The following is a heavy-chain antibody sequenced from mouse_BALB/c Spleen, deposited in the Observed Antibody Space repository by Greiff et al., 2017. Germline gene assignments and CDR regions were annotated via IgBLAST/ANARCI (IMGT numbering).Heavy chain of an antibody. J-gene: IGHJ2*01. CDR2: IYPSDSYT. CDR1: GYTFTSYW. D-gene: IGHD2-14*01. V-gene: IGHV1-69*02. Sequence: QVQLQQPGAELVRPGASVKLSCKASGYTFTSYWINWVKQRPGQGLEWIGNIYPSDSYTNYNQKFKDKATLTVDKSSSTAYMQLSSPTSEDSAVYYCARSGRYEKDFDYWGQGTTLTVSS. CDR3: ARSGRYEKDFDY.